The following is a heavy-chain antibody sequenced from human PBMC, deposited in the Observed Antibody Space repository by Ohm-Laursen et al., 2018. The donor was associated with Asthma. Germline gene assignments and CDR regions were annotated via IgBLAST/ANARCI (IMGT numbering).Heavy chain of an antibody. CDR1: GDSFGAYY. CDR3: AASRQSAWGWDL. Sequence: SETLSLTCAASGDSFGAYYFSCIRQLPGQGLEWIGEITHAGYANYNASLESRVTISVDTSKEQFSLIVNSVTHADTAVYFCAASRQSAWGWDLWGQGTLVTVSS. CDR2: ITHAGYA. D-gene: IGHD1-26*01. V-gene: IGHV4-34*08. J-gene: IGHJ4*02.